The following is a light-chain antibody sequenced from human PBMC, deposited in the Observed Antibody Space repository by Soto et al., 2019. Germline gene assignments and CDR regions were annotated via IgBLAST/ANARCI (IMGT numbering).Light chain of an antibody. CDR2: TSS. CDR3: QQSYSTPPT. Sequence: DIQLTQSPSFLSASVGDRVTITCRASQSIGRNLNWYQQKPGKAPTLLIFTSSSLQSGVPSRFSGSGSGTDFILTISSLQPEDFATYYCQQSYSTPPTFGQGTKVDIK. J-gene: IGKJ1*01. V-gene: IGKV1-39*01. CDR1: QSIGRN.